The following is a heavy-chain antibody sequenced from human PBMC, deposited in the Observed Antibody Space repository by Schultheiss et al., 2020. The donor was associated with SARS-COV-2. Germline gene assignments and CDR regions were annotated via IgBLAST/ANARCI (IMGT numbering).Heavy chain of an antibody. D-gene: IGHD3-16*01. CDR1: EDSLTNYW. J-gene: IGHJ6*02. Sequence: GESLKISCKGSEDSLTNYWIAWVRQMPGKGLEWMGIIYPGDSDTRYSPSFQGQVTISADKSISTAYLQWSSLKASDTAMYYCARRGHPYYYGMDVWGQGTKVTVSS. CDR2: IYPGDSDT. V-gene: IGHV5-51*01. CDR3: ARRGHPYYYGMDV.